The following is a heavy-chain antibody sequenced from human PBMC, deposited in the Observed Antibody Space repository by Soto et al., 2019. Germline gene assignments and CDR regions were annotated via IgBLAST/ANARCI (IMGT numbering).Heavy chain of an antibody. CDR3: AKDRLGGGLDY. CDR2: VTSRGDTT. D-gene: IGHD3-16*01. Sequence: EVHLLQSGGGLVQPGGSLRLSCAASGFIFSNYAMNWVRQAPGRGLEWVSIVTSRGDTTYYADSVKGRFTISRENSKNTLYLQVNSLTAEDTAVYYCAKDRLGGGLDYWGQGTLVSVSS. J-gene: IGHJ4*02. CDR1: GFIFSNYA. V-gene: IGHV3-23*01.